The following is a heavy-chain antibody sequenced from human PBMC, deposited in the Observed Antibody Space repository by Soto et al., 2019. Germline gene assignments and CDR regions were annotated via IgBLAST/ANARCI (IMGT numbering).Heavy chain of an antibody. Sequence: ASVKVSCKASGYTFTSYYMHWVRQAPGQGLEWMGIINPSGGSTSYAQKFQGRVTMTRDTSTSTVYMELSSLRSEDTAVYYCARQPDDGDYGYYFEYWGPGILVTVSS. CDR3: ARQPDDGDYGYYFEY. J-gene: IGHJ4*02. D-gene: IGHD4-17*01. CDR1: GYTFTSYY. V-gene: IGHV1-46*01. CDR2: INPSGGST.